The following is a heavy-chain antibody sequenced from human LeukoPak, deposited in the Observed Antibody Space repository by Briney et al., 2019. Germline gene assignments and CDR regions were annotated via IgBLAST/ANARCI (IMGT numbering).Heavy chain of an antibody. J-gene: IGHJ3*02. CDR2: IFYSGST. V-gene: IGHV4-39*07. Sequence: GSLRLSCAASGFTFSSYGMSWVRQAPGKGLEWIGSIFYSGSTYYNPSHKSRVTISVDTSKNQFSLKLSSVTAADTAVYYCARGKRGYSYGAGAFDIWGQGTMVTVSS. CDR3: ARGKRGYSYGAGAFDI. D-gene: IGHD5-18*01. CDR1: GFTFSSYG.